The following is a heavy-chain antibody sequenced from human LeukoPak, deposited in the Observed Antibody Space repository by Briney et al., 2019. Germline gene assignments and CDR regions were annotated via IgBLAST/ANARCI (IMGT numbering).Heavy chain of an antibody. J-gene: IGHJ5*02. V-gene: IGHV3-23*01. CDR1: GFTFSSYA. Sequence: RPGGSLRLSCAASGFTFSSYAMSWVRQAPGKGLEWVSAISGSGGSTYYADSVKGRFTISRDNSKNTLYLQMNSLRAEDTAVYYCAKDLGGITGTIHWFDHWGQGTLVTVSS. CDR2: ISGSGGST. D-gene: IGHD1-7*01. CDR3: AKDLGGITGTIHWFDH.